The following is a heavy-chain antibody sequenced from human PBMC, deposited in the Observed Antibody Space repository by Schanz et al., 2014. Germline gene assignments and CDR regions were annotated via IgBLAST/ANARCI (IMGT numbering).Heavy chain of an antibody. CDR2: INPTTGNP. Sequence: QVQLVQSGAEVKKPGASVKVSCKASGYTFTTYYIHWVRQAPGQGLEWMGIINPTTGNPGYAQGFTGRFVFSFDTSVSTAYLQISGLKAEDTAVYYCARARYGLDVWGQGTMVTVSS. J-gene: IGHJ6*02. CDR1: GYTFTTYY. V-gene: IGHV7-4-1*02. CDR3: ARARYGLDV.